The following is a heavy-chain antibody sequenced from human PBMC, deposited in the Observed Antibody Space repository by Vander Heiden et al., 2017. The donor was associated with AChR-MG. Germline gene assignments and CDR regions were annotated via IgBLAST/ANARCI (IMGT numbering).Heavy chain of an antibody. CDR1: GGSVSVDY. CDR3: ARGGIAAAGTKGWFDP. Sequence: QVQLQQWGAGLLKPSETLSLSCAGYGGSVSVDYGIWFRQPPGKGLECIGEINHSGSTNYNPSLKMRFTISVDTSKTQFSLKLSSVTAADTAVYYCARGGIAAAGTKGWFDPWGQGTLVTVSS. J-gene: IGHJ5*02. D-gene: IGHD6-13*01. V-gene: IGHV4-34*01. CDR2: INHSGST.